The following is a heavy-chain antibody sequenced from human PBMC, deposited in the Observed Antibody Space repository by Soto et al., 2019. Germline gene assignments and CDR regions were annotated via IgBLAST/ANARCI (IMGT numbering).Heavy chain of an antibody. J-gene: IGHJ4*02. V-gene: IGHV1-69*02. CDR3: ARGNNWNDGPYFDY. CDR1: GGTFSSYT. CDR2: IIPILGIA. Sequence: SVKVSCKASGGTFSSYTISWVRQAPGQGLEWMGRIIPILGIANYAQKFQGRVTITADKSTSTAYMELSSLRSEDTAVYYCARGNNWNDGPYFDYWGQGTLVTVS. D-gene: IGHD1-20*01.